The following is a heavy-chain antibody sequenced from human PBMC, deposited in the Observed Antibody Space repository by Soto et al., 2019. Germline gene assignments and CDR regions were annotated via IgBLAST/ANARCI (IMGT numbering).Heavy chain of an antibody. CDR3: ARDRHRASFDY. CDR1: GFTFSSYA. CDR2: ISYDGINK. Sequence: QVQLVESGGGVVQPGRSLRLSCAASGFTFSSYAMHWVRQAPGKGLEWVTVISYDGINKYYADSVKGRFTISRDNSKNTLYLQMNSLRAEDTAVNYCARDRHRASFDYWGQGTLVTVSS. J-gene: IGHJ4*02. V-gene: IGHV3-30-3*01.